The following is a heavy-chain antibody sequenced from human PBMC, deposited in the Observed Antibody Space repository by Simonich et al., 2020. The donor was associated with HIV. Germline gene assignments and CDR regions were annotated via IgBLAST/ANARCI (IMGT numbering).Heavy chain of an antibody. CDR1: GFSLSTSEVG. V-gene: IGHV2-5*02. J-gene: IGHJ3*02. CDR3: RLGRQLVRTWAFDI. Sequence: QITLKESGPTLVKPTQTLTLTCTFSGFSLSTSEVGVGWIRQPPGKALEWLALIYWDDDKRYNPALKGRLTITKDTSKNQVVLTMTNMDPVDTATYYCRLGRQLVRTWAFDIWGQGTMVTVSS. CDR2: IYWDDDK. D-gene: IGHD6-6*01.